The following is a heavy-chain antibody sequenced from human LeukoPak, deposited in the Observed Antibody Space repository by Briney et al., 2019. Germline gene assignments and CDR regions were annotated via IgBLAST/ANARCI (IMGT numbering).Heavy chain of an antibody. CDR2: ISIYSGAS. D-gene: IGHD1-26*01. CDR1: GYIFSNYG. V-gene: IGHV1-18*01. Sequence: SVKVSCQASGYIFSNYGISWLRQAPGQGLEWMGWISIYSGASNYAQKYQGRVTMTTDTSTSTAYLELRSLRSDDTAVYYCARGDSGTFPYWGQGTLVTVSA. J-gene: IGHJ4*02. CDR3: ARGDSGTFPY.